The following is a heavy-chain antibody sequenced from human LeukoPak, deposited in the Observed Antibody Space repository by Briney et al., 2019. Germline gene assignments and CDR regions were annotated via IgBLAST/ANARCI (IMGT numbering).Heavy chain of an antibody. V-gene: IGHV4-34*01. CDR1: GGSFSGYY. CDR3: ARGADYGSGSLESGY. CDR2: INHSGST. J-gene: IGHJ4*02. D-gene: IGHD3-10*01. Sequence: SETLSLTCAVYGGSFSGYYWSWIRQHPGKGLEWIGEINHSGSTNYNPSLKSRVTISVDTSKNQFSLKLSSVTAADTAVYYCARGADYGSGSLESGYWGQGTLVTVSS.